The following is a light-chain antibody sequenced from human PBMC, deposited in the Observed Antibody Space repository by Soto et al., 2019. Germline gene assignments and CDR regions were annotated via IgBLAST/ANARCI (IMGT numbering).Light chain of an antibody. J-gene: IGKJ1*01. CDR1: QSVSSNF. CDR2: DAS. Sequence: EIALTQSPGTLSLSPGERATLSCRASQSVSSNFLAWYQEKPGQAPRLLIYDASSRATGIPARFSGSGSGTDFTLTISRLEPEDFAVYYCQQYGSSPRTFGQGTKVDIK. CDR3: QQYGSSPRT. V-gene: IGKV3-20*01.